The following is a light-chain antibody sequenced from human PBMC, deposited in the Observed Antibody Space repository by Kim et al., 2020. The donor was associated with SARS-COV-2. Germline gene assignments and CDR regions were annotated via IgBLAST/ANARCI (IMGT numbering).Light chain of an antibody. J-gene: IGKJ4*02. CDR2: TAS. CDR1: QAISKY. V-gene: IGKV1-27*01. Sequence: DIQMTQSPSSLSASIGDRVTITCQASQAISKYLAWYQQKPGKAPKLLIYTASTLQSGVPSRFSGSGSGTDFTLTISSLQPEDVATYYCQNYNGAPWSFGRGTKVDIK. CDR3: QNYNGAPWS.